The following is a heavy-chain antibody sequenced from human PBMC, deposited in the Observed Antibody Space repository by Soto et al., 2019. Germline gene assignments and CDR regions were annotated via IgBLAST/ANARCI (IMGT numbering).Heavy chain of an antibody. V-gene: IGHV4-31*11. J-gene: IGHJ5*02. CDR1: GGSITSGAYY. Sequence: QVQLQESGPGLVKPSQTLSLTCAVSGGSITSGAYYWTWIRQHRGKGLEWIAYIHYSGRTYYNPSLKSRVTISVDTSNNQFSLKLSSVTAADTAVYYCARYYFDSSGYSNWFDPWGQGTLVTVSS. D-gene: IGHD3-22*01. CDR3: ARYYFDSSGYSNWFDP. CDR2: IHYSGRT.